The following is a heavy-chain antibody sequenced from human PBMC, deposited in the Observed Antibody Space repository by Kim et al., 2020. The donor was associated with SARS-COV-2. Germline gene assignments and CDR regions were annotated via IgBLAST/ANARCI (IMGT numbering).Heavy chain of an antibody. D-gene: IGHD6-19*01. J-gene: IGHJ6*03. CDR3: ARDTRQWLVRGPDYYYMDV. V-gene: IGHV4-34*01. Sequence: KSRVTISVDPSKNQFSLKLSSVTAADTAVYYCARDTRQWLVRGPDYYYMDVWGKGTTVTVSS.